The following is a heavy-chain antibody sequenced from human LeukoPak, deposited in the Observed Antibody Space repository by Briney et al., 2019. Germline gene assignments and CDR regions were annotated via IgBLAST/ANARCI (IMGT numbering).Heavy chain of an antibody. J-gene: IGHJ3*02. D-gene: IGHD3-3*01. CDR3: ARALRVYDFWSGYYVYAFDI. Sequence: GGSLRLSCAASGFTFSDYYMSWIRQAPGKGLEWVSYISSSGSTIYYADSVKGRFTISRDNAKNSPYLQMNSLRAEDTAVYYCARALRVYDFWSGYYVYAFDIWGQGTMVTVSS. V-gene: IGHV3-11*01. CDR1: GFTFSDYY. CDR2: ISSSGSTI.